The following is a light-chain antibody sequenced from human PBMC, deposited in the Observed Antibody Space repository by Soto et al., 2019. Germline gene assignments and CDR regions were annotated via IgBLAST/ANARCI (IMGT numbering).Light chain of an antibody. CDR1: QSVGSY. J-gene: IGKJ1*01. Sequence: EVVMTQSPATLYVSPGERATLSCRASQSVGSYLAWYQQKPGQAPRLLIYGAPTRAAGISPRFSGGGSGTEFTLTISSLQSEDFAVYYCQQYNNWPRTFGQGTKVGIK. CDR3: QQYNNWPRT. CDR2: GAP. V-gene: IGKV3-15*01.